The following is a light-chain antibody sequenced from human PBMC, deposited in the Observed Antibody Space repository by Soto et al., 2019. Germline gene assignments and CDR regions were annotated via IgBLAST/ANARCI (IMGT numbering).Light chain of an antibody. CDR3: SSYTSSSTYV. V-gene: IGLV2-14*01. Sequence: SLLTQPSSLSGSPGQSITLSCPGTSSDVGNYNYVSWYQQHPGKAPKLMIYDVSNRPSGVSNRFSGSKSGITASLTISGLQAEDEADYYCSSYTSSSTYVFGTGTKVTVL. CDR2: DVS. J-gene: IGLJ1*01. CDR1: SSDVGNYNY.